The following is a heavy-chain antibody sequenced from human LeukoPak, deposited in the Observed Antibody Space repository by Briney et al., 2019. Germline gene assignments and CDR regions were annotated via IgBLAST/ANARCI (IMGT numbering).Heavy chain of an antibody. D-gene: IGHD4-17*01. Sequence: GGSLRLSCAVSGFTFSSYEMNWVRQAPGKGLEWVSYISSSGSTIYYADSVKGRFTISRDNAKNSLYLQMNSLRAEDTAVYYCAREEYGDYVFFYYWGQGTLVTVSS. J-gene: IGHJ4*02. CDR3: AREEYGDYVFFYY. CDR2: ISSSGSTI. CDR1: GFTFSSYE. V-gene: IGHV3-48*03.